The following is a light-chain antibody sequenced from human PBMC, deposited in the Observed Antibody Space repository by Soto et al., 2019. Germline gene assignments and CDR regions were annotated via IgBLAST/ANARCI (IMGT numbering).Light chain of an antibody. V-gene: IGKV2-28*01. J-gene: IGKJ1*01. CDR3: QQYNSYSKT. CDR2: VVS. Sequence: DIVMTQTPLSLPVTPGEPASISCRSSQSLLHSTGYNYLYWYLQKPGQSPQLLIYVVSNRVSGVPDRFSGSGSGTEFTLTISSLQPDDFATYYCQQYNSYSKTFGQGTKVDIK. CDR1: QSLLHSTGYNY.